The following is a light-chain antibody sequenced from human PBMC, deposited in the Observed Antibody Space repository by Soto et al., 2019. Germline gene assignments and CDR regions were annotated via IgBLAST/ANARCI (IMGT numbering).Light chain of an antibody. V-gene: IGKV3-11*01. CDR3: QQYNNWHFT. J-gene: IGKJ3*01. CDR1: RSVSNY. CDR2: DAS. Sequence: EIVLTQSPATVSLSPGERATLSCRASRSVSNYLAWYQQKPGQPPRLLIYDASNRATGIPARFSGSGSGTDFTLTISSLEPEDFEVYYCQQYNNWHFTFGPGTNVDIK.